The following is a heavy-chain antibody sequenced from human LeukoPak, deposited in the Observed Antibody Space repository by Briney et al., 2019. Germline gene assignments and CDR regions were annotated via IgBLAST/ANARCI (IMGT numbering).Heavy chain of an antibody. J-gene: IGHJ6*02. CDR3: ARAILGSGYSTLPDYGMDV. V-gene: IGHV1-46*01. D-gene: IGHD3-22*01. Sequence: ASVKVSCKASGYIFTNYYMHWVRQAPGQGLEWMGIINPSGGSTNYAQKFQGRVTITADESTSTAYMELSSLRSEDTAVYYCARAILGSGYSTLPDYGMDVWGQGTTVTVSS. CDR2: INPSGGST. CDR1: GYIFTNYY.